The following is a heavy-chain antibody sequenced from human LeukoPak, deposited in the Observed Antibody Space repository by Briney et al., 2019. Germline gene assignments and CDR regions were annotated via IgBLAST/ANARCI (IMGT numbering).Heavy chain of an antibody. D-gene: IGHD5-18*01. V-gene: IGHV3-53*01. Sequence: PGGSLRLSCAASGFTFSSYWMNWVRQTPGKGLEWVSVIYSDGKVYYIDSVKGRFTISRDTSKNTVYLQMNSLRAEDTAVYYCAKDLRYSYGYGIDYWGQGTLVTVSS. CDR3: AKDLRYSYGYGIDY. J-gene: IGHJ4*02. CDR2: IYSDGKV. CDR1: GFTFSSYW.